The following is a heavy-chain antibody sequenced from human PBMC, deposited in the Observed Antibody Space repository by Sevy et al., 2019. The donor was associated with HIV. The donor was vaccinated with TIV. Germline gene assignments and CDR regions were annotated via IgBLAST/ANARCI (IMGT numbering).Heavy chain of an antibody. D-gene: IGHD6-13*01. CDR3: AKHYIHDIADGWYFDL. CDR1: GFTFNNYA. CDR2: ISGGGGGP. Sequence: GGSLRLSCAASGFTFNNYAMSWVRQAPGKGLEGEGLEWVSSISGGGGGPYYADSVRGRFTISRDNSKKTLYLKVNSLGVADTAVYYCAKHYIHDIADGWYFDLWGRGTLVTVSS. J-gene: IGHJ2*01. V-gene: IGHV3-23*01.